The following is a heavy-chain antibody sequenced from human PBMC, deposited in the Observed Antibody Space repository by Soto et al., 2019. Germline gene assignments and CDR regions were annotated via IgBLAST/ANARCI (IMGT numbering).Heavy chain of an antibody. Sequence: SETLSLTCAVSGGSFSGYYWCWFRQPPGKGLEWIGKINHSGITNSNSSLMSQVTISLATSKNQFPLNLISVTAAATAVYYWARTMRLVASARPYNYYGLDVWGQGTPVTVSS. CDR3: ARTMRLVASARPYNYYGLDV. CDR2: INHSGIT. CDR1: GGSFSGYY. J-gene: IGHJ6*02. D-gene: IGHD6-13*01. V-gene: IGHV4-34*01.